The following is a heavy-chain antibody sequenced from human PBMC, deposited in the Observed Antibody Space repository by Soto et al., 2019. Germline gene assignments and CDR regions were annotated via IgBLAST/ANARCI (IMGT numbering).Heavy chain of an antibody. D-gene: IGHD3-3*01. CDR3: ARDPHEFWTSYWFDP. J-gene: IGHJ5*02. Sequence: GASVKVSCKTSGSTFNTYGINWVRQAPGQGLELMGWIRAYDGKTTYAEKFQGRVTLTTDTSTSTAYMELRSLRSDDTAIYYCARDPHEFWTSYWFDPWGQGTPVTVSS. CDR1: GSTFNTYG. CDR2: IRAYDGKT. V-gene: IGHV1-18*01.